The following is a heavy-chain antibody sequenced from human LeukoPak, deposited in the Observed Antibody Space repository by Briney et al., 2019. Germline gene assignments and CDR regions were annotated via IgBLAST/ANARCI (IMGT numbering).Heavy chain of an antibody. V-gene: IGHV3-74*01. J-gene: IGHJ5*02. Sequence: GGSLRLSCAASGFTFKLYWMHWDLQVPGKRPVWVSRINDDGSDTIYANSVRGRFTISRDDAKNTVYLQMNNLRAEDTAVYYCVRGGPSTWSWGQGTLVTVSS. CDR2: INDDGSDT. CDR3: VRGGPSTWS. D-gene: IGHD2-15*01. CDR1: GFTFKLYW.